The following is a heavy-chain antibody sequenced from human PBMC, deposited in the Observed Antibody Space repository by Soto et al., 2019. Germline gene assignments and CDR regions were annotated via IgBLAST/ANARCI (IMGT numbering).Heavy chain of an antibody. CDR2: IWYDGSNK. Sequence: PGGSLRLSPAASGFTFSSYGIHWGRQAPGKELEWVAVIWYDGSNKYYADSVKGRFTISRDNSRNTLYLQMNSLRAEDTAVYYCARDSGYGSGNSVNHYLDTWGHGTLVTVSS. CDR1: GFTFSSYG. J-gene: IGHJ4*01. D-gene: IGHD3-10*01. CDR3: ARDSGYGSGNSVNHYLDT. V-gene: IGHV3-33*01.